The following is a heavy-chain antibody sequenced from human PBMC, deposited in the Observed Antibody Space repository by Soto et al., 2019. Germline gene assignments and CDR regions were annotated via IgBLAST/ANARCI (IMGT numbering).Heavy chain of an antibody. CDR1: GDFISSHY. Sequence: QVQLQESGPGLVKPSETLSLTCTVSGDFISSHYWSWIRQPPGKGLQWIGYVYHNGNTDSNPSLTNRVTISMDTSKNPTSTSLTSVTSADTAVYDCASPRGNTPAVWYFDLGGRGSLVTVSS. CDR2: VYHNGNT. D-gene: IGHD6-13*01. V-gene: IGHV4-59*08. J-gene: IGHJ2*01. CDR3: ASPRGNTPAVWYFDL.